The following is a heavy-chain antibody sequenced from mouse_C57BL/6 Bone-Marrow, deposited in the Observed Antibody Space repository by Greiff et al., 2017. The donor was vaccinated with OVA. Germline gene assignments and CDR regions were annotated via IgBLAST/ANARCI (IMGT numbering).Heavy chain of an antibody. V-gene: IGHV1-82*01. J-gene: IGHJ1*03. Sequence: LVESGPELVKPGASVKISCKASGYAFSSSWMNWVKQRPGKGLEWIGRIYPGDGDTNYNGKFKGKATLTADKSSSTAYMQLSSLTSEDSAVYFCARRGYYSNHWYFDVWGTGTTVTVSS. CDR2: IYPGDGDT. CDR3: ARRGYYSNHWYFDV. D-gene: IGHD2-5*01. CDR1: GYAFSSSW.